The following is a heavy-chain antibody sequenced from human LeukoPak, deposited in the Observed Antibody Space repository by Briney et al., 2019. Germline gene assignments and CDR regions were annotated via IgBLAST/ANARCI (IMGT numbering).Heavy chain of an antibody. J-gene: IGHJ4*02. CDR3: AAEVGCSSTSCFVDY. D-gene: IGHD2-2*01. Sequence: GSSVKVSCKASGGTFSSYAISWVRQAPGQGLGWMGGIILIFGTANYAQKFQGRVTITADESTSTAYMELSSLRSEDTAVYYCAAEVGCSSTSCFVDYWGQGTLVTVSS. CDR1: GGTFSSYA. CDR2: IILIFGTA. V-gene: IGHV1-69*01.